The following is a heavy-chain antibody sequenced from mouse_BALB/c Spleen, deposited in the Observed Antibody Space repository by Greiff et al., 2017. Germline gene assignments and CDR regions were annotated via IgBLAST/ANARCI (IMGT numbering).Heavy chain of an antibody. J-gene: IGHJ3*01. CDR2: ISYDGSN. D-gene: IGHD2-2*01. CDR3: ARRDYYGYDGAWFAY. V-gene: IGHV3-6*02. Sequence: EVQLQQSGPGLVKPSQSLSLTCSVTGYSITSCYYWNWIRQFPGNKLEWMGYISYDGSNNYNPSLKNRISITRDTSKNQFFLKLNSVTTEDTATYYCARRDYYGYDGAWFAYWGQGTLVTVSA. CDR1: GYSITSCYY.